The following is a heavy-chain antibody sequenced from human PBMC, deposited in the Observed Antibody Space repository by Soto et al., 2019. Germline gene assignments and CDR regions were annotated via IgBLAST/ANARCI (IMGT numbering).Heavy chain of an antibody. CDR2: IYHGGST. CDR1: GYSTSSGYY. V-gene: IGHV4-38-2*01. D-gene: IGHD3-22*01. CDR3: ARVGPWIPYYYDSSPYTFENWFDP. J-gene: IGHJ5*02. Sequence: SQTLSLTCAVSGYSTSSGYYWGWLRQPPGKGLEWIASIYHGGSTYYTPSLNSRVTLSIDRTNNHVSVILNSVTAADTAVYYCARVGPWIPYYYDSSPYTFENWFDPWGQGTLVTVS.